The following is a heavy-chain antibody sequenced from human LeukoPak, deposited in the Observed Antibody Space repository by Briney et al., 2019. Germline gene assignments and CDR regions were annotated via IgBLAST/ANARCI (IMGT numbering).Heavy chain of an antibody. Sequence: PSETLSLTCAVYGGSFSDYYWSWIRQPPGKGLEWIGEINHSGSTNYNPSLKSRVTISVDTSKNQFSLKLSSVTAANTAVYYCARHRDIVVVPALTPFDYWGQGTLVTVSS. J-gene: IGHJ4*02. CDR1: GGSFSDYY. CDR2: INHSGST. V-gene: IGHV4-34*01. CDR3: ARHRDIVVVPALTPFDY. D-gene: IGHD2-2*01.